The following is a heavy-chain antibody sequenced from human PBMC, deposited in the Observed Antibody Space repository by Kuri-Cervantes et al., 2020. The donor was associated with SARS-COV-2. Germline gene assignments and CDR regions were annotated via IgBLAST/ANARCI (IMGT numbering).Heavy chain of an antibody. Sequence: LSLTCAASGFTFSSYGMHWVRQAPGEGLEWLAVISYDGSNADSVKGRFTISRDNSKNTLSLQINSLRAEDTAVYYCARETLVVAAGRSIRGGFDSRGQGTLVTVSS. J-gene: IGHJ5*01. CDR2: ISYDGSN. CDR3: ARETLVVAAGRSIRGGFDS. CDR1: GFTFSSYG. V-gene: IGHV3-30*19. D-gene: IGHD2-2*01.